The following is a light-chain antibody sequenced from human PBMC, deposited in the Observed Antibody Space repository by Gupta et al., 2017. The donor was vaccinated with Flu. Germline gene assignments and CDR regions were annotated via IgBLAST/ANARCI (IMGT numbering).Light chain of an antibody. CDR3: QIWDSSTTDHSGV. V-gene: IGLV3-21*02. CDR2: DDN. CDR1: NIGSKS. J-gene: IGLJ3*02. Sequence: SYVLAQPPSVSVAPGQTARIACGGHNIGSKSVHWYQQRPGQAPVLVLYDDNDRPSGIPERFSGSNSGDTATLTISRVAAGDEADYHCQIWDSSTTDHSGVFGGGTKLTVL.